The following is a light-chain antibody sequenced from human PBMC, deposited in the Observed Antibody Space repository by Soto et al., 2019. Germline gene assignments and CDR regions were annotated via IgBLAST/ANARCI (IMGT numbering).Light chain of an antibody. CDR3: QSYDSSLSGYV. V-gene: IGLV1-40*01. Sequence: SVLTQPPSVSGAPGQRVTISCTGSSSNIGAGYDVHWYQQLPGTAPKVLIYGSTTRPSGVPDRFSGSKSGTSASLAITGLQAEDEADYYCQSYDSSLSGYVFGTGTKVTVL. J-gene: IGLJ1*01. CDR1: SSNIGAGYD. CDR2: GST.